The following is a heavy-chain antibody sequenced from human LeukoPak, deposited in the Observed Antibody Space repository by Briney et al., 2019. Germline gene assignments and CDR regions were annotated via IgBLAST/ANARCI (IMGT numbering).Heavy chain of an antibody. CDR3: ARDLDYYDSSGYFNSVTLAIAYFDY. CDR1: GYTFTGYY. CDR2: INPNSGGT. V-gene: IGHV1-2*06. J-gene: IGHJ4*02. Sequence: ASVKVSCKASGYTFTGYYMHWVRQAPGQGLEWMGRINPNSGGTNYAQKFQGRVTMTRDTSISTAYMELSRLRSDDTAVYYCARDLDYYDSSGYFNSVTLAIAYFDYWGQGTLVTVSS. D-gene: IGHD3-22*01.